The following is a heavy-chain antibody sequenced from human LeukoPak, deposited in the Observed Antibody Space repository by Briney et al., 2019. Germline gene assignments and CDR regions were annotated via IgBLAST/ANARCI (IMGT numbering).Heavy chain of an antibody. CDR3: ARVLLERPGIDSFDI. V-gene: IGHV3-48*01. CDR1: RFTLSSYS. D-gene: IGHD1-1*01. CDR2: INSGSSTI. Sequence: GGSLRLSCGASRFTLSSYSMDWVRQAPGKGLEWVSHINSGSSTIYYADSVKGRFTISRDNAGNSLYLQMNSLRAEDTAVYYCARVLLERPGIDSFDIWGQGTMVIVSS. J-gene: IGHJ3*02.